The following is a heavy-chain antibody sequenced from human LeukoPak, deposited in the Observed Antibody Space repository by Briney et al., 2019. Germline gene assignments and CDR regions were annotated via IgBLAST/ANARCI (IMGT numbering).Heavy chain of an antibody. D-gene: IGHD6-19*01. J-gene: IGHJ4*02. CDR1: GGSISSYY. CDR3: ARERSPGAVAGTNY. V-gene: IGHV4-59*01. Sequence: SETLSLTCTVSGGSISSYYWSWIRQPPGKGLEWIGYIYYSGSTNYNPSLKSRVTISVDTSKNQFSLKLSSVTAADTAVYYCARERSPGAVAGTNYWGQGTLVTVSS. CDR2: IYYSGST.